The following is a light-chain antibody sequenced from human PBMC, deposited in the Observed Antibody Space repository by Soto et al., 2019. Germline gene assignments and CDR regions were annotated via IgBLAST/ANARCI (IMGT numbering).Light chain of an antibody. Sequence: QSVLTQPPSASGSPGQSVTISCTGTGSDVGGYNYVSWYQQYPGKAPKLIIYEVSKRLSGVPDRFSGSKSGNTASLTVSGLQADDEAVYHCSSYAGSSNLVFFGGGTQLTVL. J-gene: IGLJ2*01. V-gene: IGLV2-8*01. CDR1: GSDVGGYNY. CDR3: SSYAGSSNLVF. CDR2: EVS.